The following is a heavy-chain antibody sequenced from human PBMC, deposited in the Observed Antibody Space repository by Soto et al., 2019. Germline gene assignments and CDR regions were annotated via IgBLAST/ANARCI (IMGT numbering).Heavy chain of an antibody. CDR3: TSHSDYCDSTSCYNY. Sequence: EVQLVESGGGLVKPGGSLRLSCAASGFTFSSYSMNWVRQAPGKGLEWVSSISSSGSFIDYADSEKGRFTNSRDNAKNSLYLQMNSLRAEDTAVYYCTSHSDYCDSTSCYNYWGQGTLVTVSS. CDR1: GFTFSSYS. V-gene: IGHV3-21*01. CDR2: ISSSGSFI. D-gene: IGHD2-2*02. J-gene: IGHJ4*02.